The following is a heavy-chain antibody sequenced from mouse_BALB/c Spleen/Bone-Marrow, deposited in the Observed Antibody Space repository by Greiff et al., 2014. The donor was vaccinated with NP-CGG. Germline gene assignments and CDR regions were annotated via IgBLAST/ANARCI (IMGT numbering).Heavy chain of an antibody. CDR1: GYTFTSYY. CDR2: INPSNGGT. D-gene: IGHD1-1*02. V-gene: IGHV1S81*02. Sequence: QVQLQQPGAELVKPGASVKLSCKASGYTFTSYYMYWVKQRPGQGLEWIGEINPSNGGTNFDEKFKSKATLTVDKSSSTAYMQLSSLTSEDSAVYYCTLWCYAMDYWGQGTSVTVSS. J-gene: IGHJ4*01. CDR3: TLWCYAMDY.